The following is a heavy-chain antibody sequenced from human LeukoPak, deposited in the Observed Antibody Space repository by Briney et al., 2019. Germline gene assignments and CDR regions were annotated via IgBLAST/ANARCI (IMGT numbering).Heavy chain of an antibody. CDR2: ISGYNGNT. V-gene: IGHV1-18*01. D-gene: IGHD1-26*01. CDR1: GYNFNDYG. Sequence: ASVKVSCKASGYNFNDYGITWVRQAPGQGLEWMGWISGYNGNTYHAPNLQGRVTMTADTSASTAYLEVSSLRSEDTAVYYCATSGSQTDYYYYYMDVWGKGTTVTVSS. J-gene: IGHJ6*03. CDR3: ATSGSQTDYYYYYMDV.